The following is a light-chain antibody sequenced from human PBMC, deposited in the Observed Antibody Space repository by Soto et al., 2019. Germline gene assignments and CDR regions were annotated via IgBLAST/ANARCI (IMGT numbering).Light chain of an antibody. V-gene: IGLV2-14*03. CDR2: EVT. CDR1: NSDVGGYNY. J-gene: IGLJ1*01. CDR3: SSYTSTGTVVV. Sequence: QSALTQPASVSGSPGQSITISCTGTNSDVGGYNYVSWYQQHPGKAPKLMIYEVTNRPSGVSNRFSGSKSGNTASLTISGLQAEDEADYYCSSYTSTGTVVVFGTGTKLTVL.